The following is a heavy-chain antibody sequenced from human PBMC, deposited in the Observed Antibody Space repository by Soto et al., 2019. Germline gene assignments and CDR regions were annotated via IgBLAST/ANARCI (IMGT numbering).Heavy chain of an antibody. D-gene: IGHD2-2*01. CDR3: TTDPLGYCISTSCYGQDY. CDR2: IKSKTDGGTT. J-gene: IGHJ4*02. CDR1: SITFKNTS. V-gene: IGHV3-15*07. Sequence: SLSNGACSITFKNTSMNFVRQPTGKKKEWVGRIKSKTDGGTTDYAAPVKGRFTISRDDSKNTLYLQMNSLKTEDTAVYYFTTDPLGYCISTSCYGQDYWGQGTLVSVSS.